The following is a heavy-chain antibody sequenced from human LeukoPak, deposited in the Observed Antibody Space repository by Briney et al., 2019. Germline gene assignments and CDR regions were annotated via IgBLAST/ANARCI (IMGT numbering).Heavy chain of an antibody. Sequence: SETLSLTCTVSGGSISSYYWNWVRRPAGKGLEWIGRIFTSGSTNYNPSLKSRVTMSVDTSKNQFSLRLSYVTAADTAVYFCARGKSGSYLGYYYYYMDVWRKGTTVTVSS. D-gene: IGHD1-26*01. V-gene: IGHV4-4*07. CDR1: GGSISSYY. CDR2: IFTSGST. J-gene: IGHJ6*03. CDR3: ARGKSGSYLGYYYYYMDV.